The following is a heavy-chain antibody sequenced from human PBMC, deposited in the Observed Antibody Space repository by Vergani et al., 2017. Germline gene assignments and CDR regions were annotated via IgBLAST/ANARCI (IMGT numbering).Heavy chain of an antibody. CDR2: ISYDGSNK. CDR3: ARDLGVYYYGSGSYSKPDY. V-gene: IGHV3-30-3*01. J-gene: IGHJ4*02. Sequence: VQLLESGGGLVQPGGSLRLSCAASGFTFSSYAMHWVRQAPGKGLEWVAVISYDGSNKYYADSVKGRFTISRDNSKNTLYLQMNSLRAEDTAVYYCARDLGVYYYGSGSYSKPDYWGQGTLVTVSP. CDR1: GFTFSSYA. D-gene: IGHD3-10*01.